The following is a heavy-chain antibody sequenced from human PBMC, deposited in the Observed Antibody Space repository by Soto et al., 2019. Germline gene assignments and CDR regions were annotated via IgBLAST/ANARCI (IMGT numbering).Heavy chain of an antibody. Sequence: SETLSLTCAVSGGSISSSNWWSWVRQPPGKGLEWIGEIYHSGSTNYNPSLKSRVTISVDKSKNQFSLKLSSVTAADTAVYYCARARDLKFWSGYKKDGGDSYYYYGMDVWGQGTTVTVSS. CDR2: IYHSGST. CDR1: GGSISSSNW. J-gene: IGHJ6*02. CDR3: ARARDLKFWSGYKKDGGDSYYYYGMDV. V-gene: IGHV4-4*02. D-gene: IGHD3-3*01.